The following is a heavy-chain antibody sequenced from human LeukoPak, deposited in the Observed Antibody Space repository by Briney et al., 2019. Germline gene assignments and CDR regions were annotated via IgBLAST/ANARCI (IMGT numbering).Heavy chain of an antibody. CDR2: ISAYNGNT. CDR3: ARAYSSWYEDDAFDI. Sequence: ASVKVSCKASGGTFSSYAISWVRQAPGQGLEWMGWISAYNGNTNYAQKLQGRVTMTTDTSTSTAYMELRSLRSDDTAVYYCARAYSSWYEDDAFDIWGQGTMVTVSS. V-gene: IGHV1-18*01. CDR1: GGTFSSYA. J-gene: IGHJ3*02. D-gene: IGHD6-13*01.